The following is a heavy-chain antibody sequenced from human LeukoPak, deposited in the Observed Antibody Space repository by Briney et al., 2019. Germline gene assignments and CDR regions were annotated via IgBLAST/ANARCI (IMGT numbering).Heavy chain of an antibody. Sequence: GGSLRLSCAASGFTFSSYGMHWVRQASGKGLEWVAVISYDGSNKYCADSVKGRFTISRDNSKNTLYLQMNSLRAEGTAVYYCAKDSSPYSSSWLFDYWGQGTLVTVSS. CDR1: GFTFSSYG. V-gene: IGHV3-30*18. CDR2: ISYDGSNK. CDR3: AKDSSPYSSSWLFDY. D-gene: IGHD6-13*01. J-gene: IGHJ4*02.